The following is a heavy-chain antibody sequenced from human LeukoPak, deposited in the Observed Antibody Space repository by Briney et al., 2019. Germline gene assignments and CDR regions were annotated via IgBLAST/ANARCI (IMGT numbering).Heavy chain of an antibody. CDR1: GGTFSSYA. CDR2: IIPILGIA. Sequence: ASVKVSCKASGGTFSSYAISWVRQAPGQGLEWMGRIIPILGIANYAQKFQGRVTITADKSTSTAYMELSSLRSEDTAVYYCATENYDFWSGTTLDYWGQGTLVTASS. V-gene: IGHV1-69*04. J-gene: IGHJ4*02. D-gene: IGHD3-3*01. CDR3: ATENYDFWSGTTLDY.